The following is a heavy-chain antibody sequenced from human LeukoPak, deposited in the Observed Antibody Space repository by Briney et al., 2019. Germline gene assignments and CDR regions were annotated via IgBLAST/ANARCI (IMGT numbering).Heavy chain of an antibody. CDR1: GFTFSNYW. V-gene: IGHV3-7*01. CDR3: ARRFPIDYMDV. CDR2: IKQDGSEK. Sequence: PGGSLRLSCAASGFTFSNYWMSWVRQAPGKGLEWVANIKQDGSEKNYVDSVKGRFSISRDNAKNSLYLQMNSLRAEDTAVYYCARRFPIDYMDVWGKGTMVTVSS. D-gene: IGHD3-3*01. J-gene: IGHJ6*03.